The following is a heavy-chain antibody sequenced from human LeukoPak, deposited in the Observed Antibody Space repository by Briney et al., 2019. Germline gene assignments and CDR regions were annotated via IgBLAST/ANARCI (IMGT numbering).Heavy chain of an antibody. D-gene: IGHD3-9*01. CDR2: ISCDGSNK. CDR3: AKDRLRYFDSAQY. V-gene: IGHV3-30*18. J-gene: IGHJ4*02. CDR1: GFTFSSYG. Sequence: PGGSLRLSCAASGFTFSSYGMHWVRQAPGKGLEWVAVISCDGSNKYYADSVKGRFTISRDNSKNTLYLQMNSLRAEDTAVYYCAKDRLRYFDSAQYWGQGTLVTVSS.